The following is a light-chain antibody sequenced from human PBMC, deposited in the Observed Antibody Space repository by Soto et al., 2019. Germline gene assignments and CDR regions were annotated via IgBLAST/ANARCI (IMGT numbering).Light chain of an antibody. J-gene: IGKJ2*01. CDR1: QSISTW. CDR2: DAS. V-gene: IGKV1-5*01. Sequence: DIQMTQSPSTLSASVGDRVTITCRASQSISTWLAWYQQKPGKAPKLLIYDASTLETGVPSKFSGSGSGIEFTPTISSLQPDDFATYYCHQYNTYSYTFGQGTKLEIK. CDR3: HQYNTYSYT.